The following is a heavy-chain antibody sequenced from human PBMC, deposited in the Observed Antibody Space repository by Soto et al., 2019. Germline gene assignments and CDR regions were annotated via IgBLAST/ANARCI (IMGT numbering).Heavy chain of an antibody. V-gene: IGHV3-33*01. D-gene: IGHD6-19*01. CDR2: IWYDRTKR. Sequence: QVQLVESGGGVVQSGRSLTLSCAASGFSLRTSGMHWLRRAPGKGLEWVGFIWYDRTKRFYANSVKGRSTISKDNSNNILYLQMSGLRAEDTAVYYCARDVVTAVAGSVNFFDPWGQGTLVTVSS. CDR3: ARDVVTAVAGSVNFFDP. CDR1: GFSLRTSG. J-gene: IGHJ5*02.